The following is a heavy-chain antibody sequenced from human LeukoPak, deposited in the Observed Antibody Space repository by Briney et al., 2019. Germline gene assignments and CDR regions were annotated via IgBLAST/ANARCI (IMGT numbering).Heavy chain of an antibody. V-gene: IGHV4-59*01. CDR1: GGSISSYY. J-gene: IGHJ4*02. CDR3: ARGMVRGVIIMSPTSYFDY. CDR2: IYYSGST. Sequence: PSETLSLTCTVSGGSISSYYWSWIRQPPGKGLEWIGYIYYSGSTNYNPSLKSRVTISVDTSKNQFSLKLSSVTAADTAVYYCARGMVRGVIIMSPTSYFDYWGQGTLVTVSS. D-gene: IGHD3-10*01.